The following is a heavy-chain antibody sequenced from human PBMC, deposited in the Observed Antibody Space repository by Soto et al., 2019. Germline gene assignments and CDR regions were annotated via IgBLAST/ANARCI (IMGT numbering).Heavy chain of an antibody. V-gene: IGHV1-69*06. CDR2: VIPIFGTA. D-gene: IGHD2-15*01. CDR3: ASLGYCSGGSCYPANAFDI. Sequence: SVKFSGKASGGTFSSYAISWVRQALGQGLDWMGGVIPIFGTANYAQKFQGRVTITADRSKSTAYMELSSLRSEDTAMYYCASLGYCSGGSCYPANAFDIWGQGTMVSVSS. CDR1: GGTFSSYA. J-gene: IGHJ3*02.